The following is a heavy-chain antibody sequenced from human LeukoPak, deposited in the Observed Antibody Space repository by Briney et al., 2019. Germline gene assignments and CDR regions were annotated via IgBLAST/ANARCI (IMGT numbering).Heavy chain of an antibody. J-gene: IGHJ3*02. CDR3: ARVERGGLRRAFDI. D-gene: IGHD4-17*01. V-gene: IGHV3-11*01. CDR1: GFTFSDYY. Sequence: GGSLRLSCAASGFTFSDYYMNWIHQAPGKGLEWVSYISSSGSTIYYADSVKGRFTISRDNAKNSLYLQMNSLRAEDTAVYYCARVERGGLRRAFDIWGQGTMVTVSS. CDR2: ISSSGSTI.